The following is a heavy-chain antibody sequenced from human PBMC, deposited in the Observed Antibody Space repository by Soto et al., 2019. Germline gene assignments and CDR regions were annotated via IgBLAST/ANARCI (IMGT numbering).Heavy chain of an antibody. J-gene: IGHJ4*02. CDR3: ARSPEATVTAFDF. Sequence: QVQLQESGPGLVKPSQTLSLTCTVSGGSISSGGYYWSWIRQRPGKGLEWIGYIYYSGSTYYNPSLRSRVTISVDTSKNQFSLKLSSVTAADTAVYYCARSPEATVTAFDFWGLGTLVTVSS. CDR2: IYYSGST. CDR1: GGSISSGGYY. D-gene: IGHD4-17*01. V-gene: IGHV4-31*03.